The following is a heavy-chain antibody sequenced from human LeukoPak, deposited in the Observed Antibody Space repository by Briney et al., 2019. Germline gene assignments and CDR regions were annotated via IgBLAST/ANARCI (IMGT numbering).Heavy chain of an antibody. CDR1: GDSISSGAYS. V-gene: IGHV4-30-2*01. Sequence: SQTLSLTCVVSGDSISSGAYSWSWVRQPPGKGLEWIGYIFHTGSTFYNPSLKSQVTISVDNSKNQFSLRLNSVTAADTAVYYCARELWFANAPGSWLDPWGQGTLVTVSS. D-gene: IGHD3-10*01. CDR2: IFHTGST. CDR3: ARELWFANAPGSWLDP. J-gene: IGHJ5*02.